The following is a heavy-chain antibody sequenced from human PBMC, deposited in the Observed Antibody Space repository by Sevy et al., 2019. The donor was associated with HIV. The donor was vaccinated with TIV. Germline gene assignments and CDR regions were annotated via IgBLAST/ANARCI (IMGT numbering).Heavy chain of an antibody. J-gene: IGHJ3*02. V-gene: IGHV3-13*01. D-gene: IGHD2-15*01. CDR3: ARVRRYCSGGSCYFDDAFDI. CDR1: GFTFSSYD. Sequence: GSLRLSCAASGFTFSSYDMHWVRQATGKGLEWVSAIGTAGDTYYPGSVKGRFTISRENAKNSLYLQMNSLRAGDTAVYYCARVRRYCSGGSCYFDDAFDIWGQGTMVTVSS. CDR2: IGTAGDT.